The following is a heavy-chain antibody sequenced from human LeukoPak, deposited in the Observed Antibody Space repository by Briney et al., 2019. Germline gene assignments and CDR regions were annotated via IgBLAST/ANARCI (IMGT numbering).Heavy chain of an antibody. D-gene: IGHD3-10*01. V-gene: IGHV3-23*01. J-gene: IGHJ4*02. CDR1: GFTFSSYA. CDR2: ISGSGGST. CDR3: AQVRGSGSYYLGYFDY. Sequence: GGSLRLSCAASGFTFSSYAMSWVRQAPGKGLEWVSAISGSGGSTYYADSVKGRFTISRDNSKNTLYLQMNSLRAEDTAVYYCAQVRGSGSYYLGYFDYWGQGTLVTVSS.